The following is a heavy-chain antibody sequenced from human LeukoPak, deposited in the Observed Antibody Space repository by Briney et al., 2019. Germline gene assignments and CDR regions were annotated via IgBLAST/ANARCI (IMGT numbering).Heavy chain of an antibody. CDR3: ARDGGSSGYSYYYYMDV. V-gene: IGHV1-2*02. J-gene: IGHJ6*03. Sequence: ASVKVSCKASGYTFTGYYMHWVRQAPGQGLEWMGWINPNSGGTNYAQKFQGRVTMTRDTSISTAYMELSRLRSDDTAVYYCARDGGSSGYSYYYYMDVWGKGTTVTVSS. CDR1: GYTFTGYY. CDR2: INPNSGGT. D-gene: IGHD3-22*01.